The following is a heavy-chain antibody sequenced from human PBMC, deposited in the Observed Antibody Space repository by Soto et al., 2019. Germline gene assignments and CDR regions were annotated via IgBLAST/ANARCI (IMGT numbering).Heavy chain of an antibody. CDR1: GDSIRSNNS. CDR3: ARDGSGSPGAADH. CDR2: VYQRGIT. V-gene: IGHV4-4*02. D-gene: IGHD1-26*01. J-gene: IGHJ4*02. Sequence: QVQLQESGPGLVKPWETLSLICSVSGDSIRSNNSWSWVRQAPGKGLEWIGEVYQRGITNYNPSLKSRVTMSVDTSKNQFSLNLRSVTAADTAVYYCARDGSGSPGAADHWGQGTLVTVSS.